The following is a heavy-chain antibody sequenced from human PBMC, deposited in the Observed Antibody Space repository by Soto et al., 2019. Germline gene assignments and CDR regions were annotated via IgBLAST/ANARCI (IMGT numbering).Heavy chain of an antibody. CDR1: GFTLRTYW. D-gene: IGHD6-13*01. CDR3: ARGAASGTGNDAFDI. V-gene: IGHV3-74*01. J-gene: IGHJ3*02. Sequence: EVQLVESGGGLVQPGGSLRLSCAASGFTLRTYWMHWVRQAPGKGLVWVSRMHTDGTTTTYADSVKGRFTISRDNAKNTLYLQMNSLRAEDTAIYYCARGAASGTGNDAFDIWGQGTMVTASS. CDR2: MHTDGTTT.